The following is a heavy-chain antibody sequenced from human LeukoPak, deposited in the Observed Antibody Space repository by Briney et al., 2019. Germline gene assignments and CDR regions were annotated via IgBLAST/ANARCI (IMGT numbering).Heavy chain of an antibody. Sequence: GGSLRLSCAASGFTFDDYGMSWVRQAPGKGLEWVSAISGSGGSTYYADSVKGWFTISRDNSKNTLYLQMNSLRAEDTAVYYCAKRRFSHYYDSSGYGHYFDYWGQGTLVTVSS. J-gene: IGHJ4*02. V-gene: IGHV3-23*01. CDR1: GFTFDDYG. CDR3: AKRRFSHYYDSSGYGHYFDY. CDR2: ISGSGGST. D-gene: IGHD3-22*01.